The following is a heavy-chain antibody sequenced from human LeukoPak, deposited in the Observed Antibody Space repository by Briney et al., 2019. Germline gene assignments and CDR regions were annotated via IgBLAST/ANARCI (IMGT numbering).Heavy chain of an antibody. CDR3: ASDYYDYVWGSYPSQSY. CDR1: GGTFSSYA. Sequence: SVKVSCEASGGTFSSYAISWVRQAPGQGLEWMGRIIPIFGTANYAQKFQGRVTITTDESTSTAYMELSSLRSEDTAVYYCASDYYDYVWGSYPSQSYWGQGTLVTVSS. J-gene: IGHJ4*02. CDR2: IIPIFGTA. V-gene: IGHV1-69*05. D-gene: IGHD3-16*02.